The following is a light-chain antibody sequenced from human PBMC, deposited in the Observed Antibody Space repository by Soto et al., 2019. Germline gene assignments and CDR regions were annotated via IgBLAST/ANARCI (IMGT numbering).Light chain of an antibody. Sequence: DIVLTQSPGDMATSPGERATLSCSASRIVSSSYLAWYQQQPGHAPSLLNDGASSSATGIPDRFSGSGAGTYFTLTISRLEPEDFAVYYCQQYGRHGTFGQGAKVDIK. CDR3: QQYGRHGT. J-gene: IGKJ1*01. V-gene: IGKV3-20*01. CDR2: GAS. CDR1: RIVSSSY.